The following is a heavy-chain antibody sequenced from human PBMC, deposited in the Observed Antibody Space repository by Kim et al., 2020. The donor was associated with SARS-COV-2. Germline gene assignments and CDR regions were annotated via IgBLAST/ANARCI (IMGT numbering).Heavy chain of an antibody. D-gene: IGHD2-2*01. CDR3: ARDRYCSSTSCYAAGPRNYYGMDV. CDR1: GGSFSGHY. Sequence: SETLSLTCAVYGGSFSGHYWSWIRQPPGKGLEWIGEINHSGSTNYNPSLKSRVTISVDTSKNQFSLKLSSVTAADTAVYYCARDRYCSSTSCYAAGPRNYYGMDVWGQGTTVTVSS. V-gene: IGHV4-34*01. J-gene: IGHJ6*02. CDR2: INHSGST.